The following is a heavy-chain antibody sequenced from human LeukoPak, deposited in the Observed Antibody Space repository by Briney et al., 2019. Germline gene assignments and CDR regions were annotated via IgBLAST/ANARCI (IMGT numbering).Heavy chain of an antibody. D-gene: IGHD3-22*01. V-gene: IGHV1-8*02. Sequence: ASVKVSCKASGYTFTGYYMHWVRQAPGQGLEWMGWMNPNSGNTGYAQKFQGRVTMTRNTSISTAYMELSSLRSEDTAVYYCARGFYYYDSSGYQIGDDYWGQGTLVTVSS. CDR3: ARGFYYYDSSGYQIGDDY. CDR1: GYTFTGYY. J-gene: IGHJ4*02. CDR2: MNPNSGNT.